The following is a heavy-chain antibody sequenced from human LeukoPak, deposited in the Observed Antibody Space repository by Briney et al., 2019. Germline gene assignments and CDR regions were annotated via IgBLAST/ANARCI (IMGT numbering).Heavy chain of an antibody. D-gene: IGHD3-10*01. J-gene: IGHJ3*02. Sequence: PSETLSLTCTVSGGSISSYYWSWIRQPPGKGLEWIGYIHYSGSTNYNPSLKSRVTISVDTSKNQFSLKLSSVTAADTAVYYCARDSYGSGRPNDAFDIWGQGTMVTVSS. CDR3: ARDSYGSGRPNDAFDI. CDR2: IHYSGST. V-gene: IGHV4-59*01. CDR1: GGSISSYY.